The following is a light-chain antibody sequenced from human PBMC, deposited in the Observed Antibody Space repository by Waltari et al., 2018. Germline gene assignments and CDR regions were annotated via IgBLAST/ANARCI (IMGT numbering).Light chain of an antibody. CDR2: KAS. J-gene: IGKJ2*01. CDR1: QSISSW. Sequence: DIQMTQSTSTLSASVGDRVTITCRASQSISSWLAWYQQKPGKAPKLLIYKASSLESGVPSRFSGSGSGTEFTLTISSLQPDDFATYYCQQYNSSPYTFGQGTKLEIK. CDR3: QQYNSSPYT. V-gene: IGKV1-5*03.